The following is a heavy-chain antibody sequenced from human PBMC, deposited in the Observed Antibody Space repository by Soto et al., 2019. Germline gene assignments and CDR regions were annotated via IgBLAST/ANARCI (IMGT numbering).Heavy chain of an antibody. CDR1: GFTFGSYA. Sequence: QVQLVESGGGVVQPGRSLRLSCAASGFTFGSYAMHWVRQAPGKGLEWVAVISYDGSNKYYADSVKGRFTISRDNSKNTLYLQMNSLRVEDTAVYYCASAPITVVTPYYFDYWGQGTLVTVSS. CDR2: ISYDGSNK. CDR3: ASAPITVVTPYYFDY. D-gene: IGHD2-21*02. J-gene: IGHJ4*02. V-gene: IGHV3-30-3*01.